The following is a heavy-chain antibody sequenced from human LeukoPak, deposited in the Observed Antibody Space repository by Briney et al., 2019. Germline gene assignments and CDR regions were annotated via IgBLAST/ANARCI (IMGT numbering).Heavy chain of an antibody. CDR1: GYTFTSYD. Sequence: ASVKVSCKASGYTFTSYDINWVRQATGQGLEWMGWMNPNSGNTGYAQKFQGRVTMTRNTSISTAYMELSSLRSEDTAVYYCARIRGGYRYLDYRGQGTLVTVSS. CDR2: MNPNSGNT. D-gene: IGHD5-18*01. V-gene: IGHV1-8*01. J-gene: IGHJ4*02. CDR3: ARIRGGYRYLDY.